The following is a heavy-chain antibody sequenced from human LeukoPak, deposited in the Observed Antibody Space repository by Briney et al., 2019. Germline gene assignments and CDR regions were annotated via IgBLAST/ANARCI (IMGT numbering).Heavy chain of an antibody. CDR1: GGSFSGSY. V-gene: IGHV4-34*01. CDR3: ASRLYSVGPGDAFDI. J-gene: IGHJ3*02. Sequence: SETLSLTCAVYGGSFSGSYWSWIRQPPGKGLEWIGEINHSGSTNYNPSPKSRVTISVDTSKNQFSLKLSSVTAADTAVYYCASRLYSVGPGDAFDIWGQGTMVTVSS. CDR2: INHSGST. D-gene: IGHD4-23*01.